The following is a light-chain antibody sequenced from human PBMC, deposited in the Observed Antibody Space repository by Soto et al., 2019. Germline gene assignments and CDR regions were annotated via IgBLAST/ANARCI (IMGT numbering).Light chain of an antibody. CDR3: QQYGNSPWT. CDR1: QSVSSSY. V-gene: IGKV3-20*01. Sequence: EVVLTQSPGTLALSRGERATLSCRASQSVSSSYLAWYQHRPGQAPRLLIFGASRRATGIPDRFSGTGSGTDFTLTISRLEPEDFAVYYCQQYGNSPWTFGQGTKVEIK. J-gene: IGKJ1*01. CDR2: GAS.